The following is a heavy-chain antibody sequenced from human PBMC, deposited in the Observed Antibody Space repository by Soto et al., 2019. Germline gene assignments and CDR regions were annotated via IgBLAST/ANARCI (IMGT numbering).Heavy chain of an antibody. CDR3: AREGGGDFWSGYDEY. V-gene: IGHV1-18*01. J-gene: IGHJ4*02. CDR1: GYTFTSYG. D-gene: IGHD3-3*01. CDR2: ISAYNGNT. Sequence: ASVKVSCKASGYTFTSYGISWLRQAPGQGLEWMGWISAYNGNTNYAQKLQGRVTMTTDTSTSTAYMELRSLRSDDTAVYYCAREGGGDFWSGYDEYWGQGTLVTVSS.